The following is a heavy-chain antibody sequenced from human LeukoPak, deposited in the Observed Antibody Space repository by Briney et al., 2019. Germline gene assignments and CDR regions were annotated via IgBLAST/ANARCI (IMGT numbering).Heavy chain of an antibody. CDR2: IYYSGST. J-gene: IGHJ6*03. CDR3: ARGEDYYFYYLDV. Sequence: SETLSLTCAVSGDTISSRRYYWGWIRQSPGKGLEWIGNIYYSGSTYYNPSLESRVAISRDTSKNHFSLRLTSLTAADTAVYYCARGEDYYFYYLDVWGTGTTVTVSS. V-gene: IGHV4-39*02. CDR1: GDTISSRRYY.